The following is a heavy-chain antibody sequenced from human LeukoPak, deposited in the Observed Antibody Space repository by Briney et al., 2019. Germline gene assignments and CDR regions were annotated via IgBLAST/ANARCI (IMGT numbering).Heavy chain of an antibody. J-gene: IGHJ2*01. V-gene: IGHV4-59*01. D-gene: IGHD6-13*01. CDR2: IYYSGST. CDR3: ARVYYSNSYDYWYFDL. Sequence: PSETLSLTCTVSGGSISRYYWSWIRQPPGKGLEWIGYIYYSGSTNYNPSLKSRVTISVDTSKNQFSLKLSSVTAADTAVYYCARVYYSNSYDYWYFDLWGRGTLVTVSS. CDR1: GGSISRYY.